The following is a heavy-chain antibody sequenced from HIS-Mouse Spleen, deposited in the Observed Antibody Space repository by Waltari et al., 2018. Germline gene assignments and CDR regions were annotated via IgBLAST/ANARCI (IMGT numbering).Heavy chain of an antibody. D-gene: IGHD6-13*01. CDR1: GGSISSYY. CDR3: ARDLSDSSSYPFDAFDI. J-gene: IGHJ3*02. Sequence: QVQLQESGPGLVKPSETLSLTCTVSGGSISSYYWSWIRQPAGKGLEWIGRIYTSGSTNYNPSLKSRVTMSVDTSKNQFSLKLSSVTAADTAVYYCARDLSDSSSYPFDAFDIWGQGTMVTVSS. CDR2: IYTSGST. V-gene: IGHV4-4*07.